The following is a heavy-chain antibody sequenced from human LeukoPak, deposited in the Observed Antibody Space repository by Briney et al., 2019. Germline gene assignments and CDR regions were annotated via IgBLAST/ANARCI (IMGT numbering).Heavy chain of an antibody. J-gene: IGHJ6*03. Sequence: ASVKVSCKASGYTFTGYYMHWVRQAPGQGLEWMGWINPNSGGTNYAQKFQGRVPMTRDTSISTAYMELSRLRSDDTAVYYCARDWYCSSTSCSLYYYYYMDVWGKGTTVTVSS. CDR3: ARDWYCSSTSCSLYYYYYMDV. V-gene: IGHV1-2*02. CDR1: GYTFTGYY. CDR2: INPNSGGT. D-gene: IGHD2-2*01.